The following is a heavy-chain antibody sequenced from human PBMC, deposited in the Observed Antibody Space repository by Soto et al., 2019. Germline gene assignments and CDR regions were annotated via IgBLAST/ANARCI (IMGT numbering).Heavy chain of an antibody. CDR1: GYTFTGYY. CDR3: ARDLGSSSWPYYYGMDV. CDR2: INPNSGGT. J-gene: IGHJ6*02. V-gene: IGHV1-2*04. D-gene: IGHD6-13*01. Sequence: SVKVSCKASGYTFTGYYMHWVRQAPGQGLEWMGWINPNSGGTNYAQKFQGWVTMTRDTSISTAYMELSRLRSDDTAVYYCARDLGSSSWPYYYGMDVWGQGTTVTVSS.